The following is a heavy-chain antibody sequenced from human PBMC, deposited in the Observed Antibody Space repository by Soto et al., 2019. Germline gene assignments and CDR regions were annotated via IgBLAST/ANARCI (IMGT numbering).Heavy chain of an antibody. D-gene: IGHD6-6*01. CDR2: ITATGGSK. J-gene: IGHJ4*01. V-gene: IGHV3-23*01. CDR1: GFTFSYYA. CDR3: AKALTESRSSPGAY. Sequence: GGSLRLSCAASGFTFSYYAMSWVRQAPGKGLEWVSGITATGGSKSYADSVKGRFTISRDNSKNTLYLQMSSLGADDTGVYYCAKALTESRSSPGAYWGHGTLVTVSS.